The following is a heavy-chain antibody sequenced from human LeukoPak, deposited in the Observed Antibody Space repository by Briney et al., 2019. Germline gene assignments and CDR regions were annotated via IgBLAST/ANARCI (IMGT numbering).Heavy chain of an antibody. CDR1: GYTFTTYY. CDR3: ARGYSGYDFGY. D-gene: IGHD5-12*01. V-gene: IGHV1-46*01. Sequence: ASVKVSCKATGYTFTTYYLHWVRQAPGQGLEWMGIINPSGGSTSYAQKFQGRVTMTRDTSTSTVYMELSSLRSEDTAVYYCARGYSGYDFGYWGQGTLVTVSS. CDR2: INPSGGST. J-gene: IGHJ4*02.